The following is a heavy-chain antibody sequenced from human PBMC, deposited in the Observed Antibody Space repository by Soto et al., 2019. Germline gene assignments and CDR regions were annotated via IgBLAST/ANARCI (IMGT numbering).Heavy chain of an antibody. CDR3: ARGRNFAY. CDR2: IYYSGST. CDR1: GGSISSYY. V-gene: IGHV4-59*01. J-gene: IGHJ4*02. Sequence: QVQLQESGPGLVKPSETLSLTCTVSGGSISSYYWSWIRQPPGKGLEWIGYIYYSGSTNYNPSLKSRFTISVDTSKNQFSLKLSSVTAADTAVYYCARGRNFAYWGQGTLVTVSS.